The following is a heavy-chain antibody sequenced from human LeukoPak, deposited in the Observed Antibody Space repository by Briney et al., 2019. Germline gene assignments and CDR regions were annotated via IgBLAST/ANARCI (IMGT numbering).Heavy chain of an antibody. CDR2: ISAYNGNT. J-gene: IGHJ4*02. V-gene: IGHV1-18*01. CDR1: GYTFTRYG. Sequence: GASVKVSCKASGYTFTRYGISWVRQAPGQGLEWMGWISAYNGNTNYAQKLQGRVTMTTDTSTSTAYMELRSLRSDDTAVYYCARIYYDYVWGSYRQPLFDYWGQGTLVTVSS. D-gene: IGHD3-16*02. CDR3: ARIYYDYVWGSYRQPLFDY.